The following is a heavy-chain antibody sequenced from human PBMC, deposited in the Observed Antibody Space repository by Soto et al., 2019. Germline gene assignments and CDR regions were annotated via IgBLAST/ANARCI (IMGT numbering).Heavy chain of an antibody. J-gene: IGHJ4*01. D-gene: IGHD2-15*01. CDR2: INHSGST. CDR1: GGSFSGYY. Sequence: SETLSLTCAVYGGSFSGYYWSWIRQPPGKGLEWIGEINHSGSTNYNPSLKSRVTISVDTSKNQFSLKLSSVTAADTAVYYCARSITQKYCSGGSCYSLVPYFVYGGQETLLAVSS. V-gene: IGHV4-34*01. CDR3: ARSITQKYCSGGSCYSLVPYFVY.